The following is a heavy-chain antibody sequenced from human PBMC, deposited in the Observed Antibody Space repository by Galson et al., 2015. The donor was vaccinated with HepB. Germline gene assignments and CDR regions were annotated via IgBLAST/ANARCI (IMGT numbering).Heavy chain of an antibody. D-gene: IGHD4-11*01. CDR1: GFMFSSYW. Sequence: SLRLSCAASGFMFSSYWMHWVRQAPGKGLVWVSRINHDGSGTSYADSVKGRFTISRDNAKNTLYLQMNSLRADDTAVYYCARDHDYKSVHYYYYMDVWDKGTTVTVSS. CDR3: ARDHDYKSVHYYYYMDV. CDR2: INHDGSGT. V-gene: IGHV3-74*01. J-gene: IGHJ6*03.